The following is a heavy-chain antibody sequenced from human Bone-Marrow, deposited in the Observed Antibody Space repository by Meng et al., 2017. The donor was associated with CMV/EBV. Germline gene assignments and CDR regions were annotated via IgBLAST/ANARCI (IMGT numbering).Heavy chain of an antibody. V-gene: IGHV4-34*01. CDR1: GGSFSGYY. Sequence: GSLRLSCAVYGGSFSGYYWSWIRQPPGKGLEWIGEINHSGSTNYNPSLKSRVTISVDTSKNQFSLKLSSVTAADTAVYYCARGRRRITIFGVTPGYNWFDPWGQGTLVTGSS. J-gene: IGHJ5*02. CDR2: INHSGST. CDR3: ARGRRRITIFGVTPGYNWFDP. D-gene: IGHD3-3*01.